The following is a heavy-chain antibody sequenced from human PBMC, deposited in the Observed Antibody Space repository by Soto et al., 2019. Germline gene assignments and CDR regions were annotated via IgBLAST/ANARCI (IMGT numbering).Heavy chain of an antibody. CDR2: VTDNGRST. D-gene: IGHD4-17*01. Sequence: QPGGSLRLSCAASGFTFSRDGMSWVRQAPGKGLEWVSLVTDNGRSTYYADSVKGRFTISRDNTKNTLFLQMNSLRAEDTAVYYCAEERATTTAFDYWGQGALVTVSS. CDR1: GFTFSRDG. J-gene: IGHJ4*02. CDR3: AEERATTTAFDY. V-gene: IGHV3-23*01.